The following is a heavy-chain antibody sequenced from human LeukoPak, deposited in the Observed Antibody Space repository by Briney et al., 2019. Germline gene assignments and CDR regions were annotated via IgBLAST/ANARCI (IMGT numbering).Heavy chain of an antibody. J-gene: IGHJ4*02. CDR1: GFTFSAYS. CDR2: ISGSSSAI. CDR3: ARGGDYGDLRYFDY. Sequence: GGSLRLSCAASGFTFSAYSMNWVRQAPGKGLEWVSSISGSSSAIYYTDSVKGRFTISRDNAKNSLYLQMNSLRDEDTAVYYCARGGDYGDLRYFDYWGQGTLVTVSS. D-gene: IGHD4-17*01. V-gene: IGHV3-48*02.